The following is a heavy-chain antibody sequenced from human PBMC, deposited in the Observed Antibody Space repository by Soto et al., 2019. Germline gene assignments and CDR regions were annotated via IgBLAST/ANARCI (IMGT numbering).Heavy chain of an antibody. CDR3: ATYSNDAFDI. D-gene: IGHD4-4*01. Sequence: GGSLRLSCAASGFTFSSYSMSWIRQAPGKGLEWVSYISSSGSSMYYADSVKGRFTTSRDNAKNSLYLQMNSLRVEDTALYYCATYSNDAFDIWGQGTMVTVSS. J-gene: IGHJ3*02. V-gene: IGHV3-48*04. CDR1: GFTFSSYS. CDR2: ISSSGSSM.